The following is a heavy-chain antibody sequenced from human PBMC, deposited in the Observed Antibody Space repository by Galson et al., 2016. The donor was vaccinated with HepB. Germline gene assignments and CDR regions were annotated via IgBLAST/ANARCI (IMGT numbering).Heavy chain of an antibody. CDR1: GDSVSSNSAG. J-gene: IGHJ4*02. D-gene: IGHD7-27*01. V-gene: IGHV6-1*01. CDR2: TFYRSNWQN. Sequence: CAISGDSVSSNSAGWNWIRQSPSRGLEWLGRTFYRSNWQNDYAESVRSRITINPDTSKNQFSLQLNSGTPEDTDVYYCARSYLLGRGFGWWGQGTLVTVSS. CDR3: ARSYLLGRGFGW.